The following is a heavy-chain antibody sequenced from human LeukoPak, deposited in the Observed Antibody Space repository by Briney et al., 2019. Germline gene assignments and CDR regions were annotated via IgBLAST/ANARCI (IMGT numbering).Heavy chain of an antibody. Sequence: AGGSLRLSCAASGFTSSSHWISWLRQAPGKGLEWVANIDQGGGQRYYLGSVQGRFTISRDNTKNSLYLQMNSLRPEDTAVYFCARAIDHGFDNWGQGTMVTVSS. CDR3: ARAIDHGFDN. J-gene: IGHJ3*02. V-gene: IGHV3-7*01. CDR1: GFTSSSHW. CDR2: IDQGGGQR.